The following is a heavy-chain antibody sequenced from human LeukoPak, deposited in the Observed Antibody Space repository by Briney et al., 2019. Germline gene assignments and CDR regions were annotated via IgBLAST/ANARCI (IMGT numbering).Heavy chain of an antibody. CDR1: GFTFSDSA. D-gene: IGHD3-10*01. V-gene: IGHV3-73*01. CDR2: IRSKAKNYAT. CDR3: TRPGSGSSRDY. Sequence: GGSLTLSCAASGFTFSDSAMHWVRQASGKGREWVGRIRSKAKNYATEFAASVKGRFIMSRDDSKNMAYLQMNSLKTEDTAVYYCTRPGSGSSRDYWGQGTLVTVSS. J-gene: IGHJ4*02.